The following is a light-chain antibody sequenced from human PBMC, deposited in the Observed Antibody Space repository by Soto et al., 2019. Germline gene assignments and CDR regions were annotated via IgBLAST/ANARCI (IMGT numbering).Light chain of an antibody. CDR1: SSNIGSNT. CDR2: SNN. V-gene: IGLV1-44*01. Sequence: QSVLTQPPSASGTPGQRVTISCSGSSSNIGSNTVNWYRQLPGTAPKLLIYSNNQRPSGVPDRFSGSKSGTSASLAISGLQSEDEADYYCAAWDDSLNRRVFGTGTKVTVL. J-gene: IGLJ1*01. CDR3: AAWDDSLNRRV.